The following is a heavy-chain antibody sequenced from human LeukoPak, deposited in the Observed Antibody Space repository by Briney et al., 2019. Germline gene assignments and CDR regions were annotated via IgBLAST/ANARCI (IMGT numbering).Heavy chain of an antibody. CDR3: AREEVAGTNNWFDP. V-gene: IGHV3-48*04. D-gene: IGHD6-19*01. CDR2: ISSSSSTI. Sequence: GSLRLSCAASGFTFSSYSMNWVRQAPGKGLEWVSYISSSSSTIYYADSVKGRFTISRENAKNSLYLQMNSLRAEDTAVYYCAREEVAGTNNWFDPWGQGTLVTVSS. CDR1: GFTFSSYS. J-gene: IGHJ5*02.